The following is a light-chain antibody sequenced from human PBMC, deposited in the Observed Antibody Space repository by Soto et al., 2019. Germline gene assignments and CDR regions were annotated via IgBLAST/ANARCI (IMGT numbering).Light chain of an antibody. J-gene: IGKJ2*01. CDR2: GAS. Sequence: EIVLTQSPGTLSLSPGERATLSCRASQSVSSSYLAWYQQKPGQAPRLLIYGASSRAAGIPDRFSGSWSGTDFTLTISRLETEDFAVYYCQQYGSSPLYTFGQGTKLEIK. CDR1: QSVSSSY. CDR3: QQYGSSPLYT. V-gene: IGKV3-20*01.